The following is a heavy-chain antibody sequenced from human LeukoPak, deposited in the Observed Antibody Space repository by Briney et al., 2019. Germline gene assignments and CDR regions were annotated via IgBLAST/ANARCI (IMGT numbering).Heavy chain of an antibody. CDR1: GFTFSSYG. D-gene: IGHD3-22*01. Sequence: PGGSLRLSCAASGFTFSSYGMHWVRQTQGKGLEWVSTITGKGGGTYYTDFVKGRFTISRDNSKNTLFLQMNSLRVDDTAVYFCAKGVYESSGYHFALWGQGTLVTVSS. J-gene: IGHJ5*02. CDR3: AKGVYESSGYHFAL. V-gene: IGHV3-23*01. CDR2: ITGKGGGT.